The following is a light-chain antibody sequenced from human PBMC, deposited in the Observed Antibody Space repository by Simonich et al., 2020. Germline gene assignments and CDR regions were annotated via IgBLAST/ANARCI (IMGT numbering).Light chain of an antibody. CDR1: RSDVGGYNY. J-gene: IGLJ3*02. Sequence: QSALTQPASVSGSPGQSITISCTGTRSDVGGYNYVSWYQQHPGKAPNLMIYDVSMRPSGVSNLFSGSKSGNTASLTISGLQAEDEADYYCSSYTSSSPWVFGGGTKLTVL. CDR3: SSYTSSSPWV. CDR2: DVS. V-gene: IGLV2-14*01.